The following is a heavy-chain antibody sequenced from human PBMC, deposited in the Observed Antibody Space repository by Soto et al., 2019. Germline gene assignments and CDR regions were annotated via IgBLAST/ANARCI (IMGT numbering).Heavy chain of an antibody. CDR2: ISAHNGNT. V-gene: IGHV1-18*01. Sequence: QVHLVQSGAEVKKPGASVKVSCQGSGYAFTTYGITWVQQAPGQGLEWMGGISAHNGNTNYAQKLQGRVTVTRDTSTRTAYMELRSLSYDDTAVYYCARGRYGDYWGQGALVTVSP. J-gene: IGHJ4*02. CDR3: ARGRYGDY. CDR1: GYAFTTYG. D-gene: IGHD1-1*01.